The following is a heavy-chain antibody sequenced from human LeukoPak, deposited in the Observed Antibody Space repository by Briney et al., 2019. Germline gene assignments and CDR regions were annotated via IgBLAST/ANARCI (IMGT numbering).Heavy chain of an antibody. J-gene: IGHJ3*02. CDR2: IRSKANGYTT. CDR1: GFVFSGSA. D-gene: IGHD3-10*01. V-gene: IGHV3-73*01. CDR3: TVLGGRDAFEN. Sequence: GGSLRLSCAASGFVFSGSAMHWVRQASGKGLEWVGRIRSKANGYTTAYAASVRGRFIISRDDSKNTAYLQMNGLKTEDTAVYYCTVLGGRDAFENWGQGTMVTVSS.